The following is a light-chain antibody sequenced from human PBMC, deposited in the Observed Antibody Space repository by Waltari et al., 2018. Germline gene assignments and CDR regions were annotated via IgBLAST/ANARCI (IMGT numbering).Light chain of an antibody. CDR3: LQNTYWPFI. CDR2: KVS. CDR1: QSLVHSDGNTY. Sequence: DVVMTQSPLSLPVTLGQPASISCRSSQSLVHSDGNTYLNWFHQRPGQSPRRLMYKVSNRESGVPDRFSGSGSGTDFTLKISRVEAEDVGIYYCLQNTYWPFIFGQGTKLEIK. V-gene: IGKV2-30*02. J-gene: IGKJ2*01.